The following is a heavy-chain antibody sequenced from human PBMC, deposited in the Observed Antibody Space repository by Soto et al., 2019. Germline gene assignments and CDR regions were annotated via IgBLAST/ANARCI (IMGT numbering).Heavy chain of an antibody. V-gene: IGHV4-59*01. CDR2: IYYSGST. D-gene: IGHD5-18*01. CDR3: ARVIQPLHYYYYMDV. J-gene: IGHJ6*03. CDR1: GGSSSSYY. Sequence: SETLSLTCTVAGGSSSSYYWSWIRQPPGKGLEWIGYIYYSGSTNYNPSLKSRVTISVDTSKNQFSLKLSSVTAADTAVYYCARVIQPLHYYYYMDVWGKGTTVTVSS.